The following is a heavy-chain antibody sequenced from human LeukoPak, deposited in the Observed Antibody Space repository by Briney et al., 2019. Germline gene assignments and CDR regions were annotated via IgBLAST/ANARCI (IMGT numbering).Heavy chain of an antibody. Sequence: PSETLSLTCTVSGGSISTYYWSWIRQPPGKGLEWIGYIYYSGSTNYNPSLKSRVTISVDTSKNQFSLKLSSVTAADTAVYYCARSPRDGYNLGYFDYWGQGTLVTVSS. CDR1: GGSISTYY. CDR2: IYYSGST. D-gene: IGHD5-24*01. V-gene: IGHV4-59*01. CDR3: ARSPRDGYNLGYFDY. J-gene: IGHJ4*02.